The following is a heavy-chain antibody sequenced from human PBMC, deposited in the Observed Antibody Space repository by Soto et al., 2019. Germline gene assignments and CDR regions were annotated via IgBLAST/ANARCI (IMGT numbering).Heavy chain of an antibody. V-gene: IGHV3-66*04. Sequence: EVPLVESGGGLVQPGGSLRLSCAASGLTVSSNYMSWVRQAPGKGLEWVSVIYSGGSTYYADSVKGRFTISRDNSKNTLYLQMNSLRAEDTAVYYWARHGYNYGGGFFDYWGQGTLVTVSS. J-gene: IGHJ4*02. D-gene: IGHD5-18*01. CDR3: ARHGYNYGGGFFDY. CDR1: GLTVSSNY. CDR2: IYSGGST.